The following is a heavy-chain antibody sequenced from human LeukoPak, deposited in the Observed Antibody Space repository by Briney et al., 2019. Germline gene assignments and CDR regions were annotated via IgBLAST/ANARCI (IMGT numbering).Heavy chain of an antibody. D-gene: IGHD6-13*01. CDR1: GYTFTSYG. Sequence: ASVNVSCKASGYTFTSYGITWVRQAPGQGLEWMGWISAYNGNTKCVQKLQGRVTMTTDTSTSTAYMELRSLRSDDTAVYYCTRGPLAVAGSPLFYWGQGTLVTVSS. V-gene: IGHV1-18*01. J-gene: IGHJ4*02. CDR3: TRGPLAVAGSPLFY. CDR2: ISAYNGNT.